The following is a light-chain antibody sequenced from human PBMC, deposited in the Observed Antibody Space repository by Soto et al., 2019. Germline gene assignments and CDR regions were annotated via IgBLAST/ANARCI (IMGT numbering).Light chain of an antibody. V-gene: IGKV3-20*01. CDR1: QSVSSSQ. CDR2: GAS. CDR3: QQYGSSPPIT. J-gene: IGKJ5*01. Sequence: IGMTQSPDTRSVSPGGGATLCCRAIQSVSSSQLAWYQQKPGQAPRLLIYGASSRATGIPDRFSGSGSGTDFTLTISRLEPEDFAVYYCQQYGSSPPITFGQGTRLENK.